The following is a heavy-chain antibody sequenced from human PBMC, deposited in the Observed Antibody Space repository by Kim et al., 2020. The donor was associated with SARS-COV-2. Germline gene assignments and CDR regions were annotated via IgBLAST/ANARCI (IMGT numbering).Heavy chain of an antibody. J-gene: IGHJ4*02. CDR3: ARAWDY. CDR2: KPESGGE. V-gene: IGHV1-2*02. Sequence: KPESGGENYAKKFQGKVSMTRDTAISTAYMEMSRLRSDDTAVYYCARAWDYWGQGTLVTVSS.